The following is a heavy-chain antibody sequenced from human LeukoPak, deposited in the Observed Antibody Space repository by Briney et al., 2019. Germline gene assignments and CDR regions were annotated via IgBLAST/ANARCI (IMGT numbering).Heavy chain of an antibody. CDR3: ARDGTYYDILTGYYTTYYFDY. D-gene: IGHD3-9*01. CDR2: ISGSGGST. Sequence: GGSLRLSCAASGFTFSSYAMSWVRQAPGKGLEWVSAISGSGGSTYYADSVKGRFTISRDNSKNTLYLQMNSLRAEDTAVYYCARDGTYYDILTGYYTTYYFDYWGQGTLVTVSS. V-gene: IGHV3-23*01. CDR1: GFTFSSYA. J-gene: IGHJ4*02.